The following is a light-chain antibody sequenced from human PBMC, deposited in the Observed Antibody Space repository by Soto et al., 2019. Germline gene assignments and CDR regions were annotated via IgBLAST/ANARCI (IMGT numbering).Light chain of an antibody. V-gene: IGLV2-23*02. CDR3: CSYATGRPWV. CDR1: STDVGGYNF. J-gene: IGLJ3*02. Sequence: QSALTQPASVSGSPGQSITVSCTGTSTDVGGYNFVTWYQQHPGKAPKLMIFDVSKRPSGVSNRFSGSKSGNTASLTISGLQAEDEADYYCCSYATGRPWVFGGGTQLTVL. CDR2: DVS.